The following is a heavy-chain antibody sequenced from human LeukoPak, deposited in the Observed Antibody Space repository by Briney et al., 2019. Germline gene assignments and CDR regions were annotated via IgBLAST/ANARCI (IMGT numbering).Heavy chain of an antibody. J-gene: IGHJ6*02. V-gene: IGHV3-23*01. Sequence: GGSLRLSCAASGFTFSSYALSWVRQPPGKGLEWVSAISGSGGSTYYADSVKGRCTISRDNSKNTLYLQMNSLRAEDTAVYYCAKGITMVREEQNGMDVWGQGTTVTVSS. CDR1: GFTFSSYA. CDR2: ISGSGGST. CDR3: AKGITMVREEQNGMDV. D-gene: IGHD3-10*01.